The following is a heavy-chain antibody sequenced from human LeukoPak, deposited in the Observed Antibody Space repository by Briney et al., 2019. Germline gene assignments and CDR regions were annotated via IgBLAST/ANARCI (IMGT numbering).Heavy chain of an antibody. CDR2: ISWNSGSI. CDR3: AREDIGYDSTIDY. V-gene: IGHV3-9*01. D-gene: IGHD3-22*01. CDR1: GFTFDDYA. J-gene: IGHJ4*02. Sequence: GRSLRLSCAASGFTFDDYAMHWVRQAPGKGLEWVSGISWNSGSIGYADSVKGRFTISRDNAKNSLYLQMNSLRAEDTAVYYCAREDIGYDSTIDYWGQGTLVTVSS.